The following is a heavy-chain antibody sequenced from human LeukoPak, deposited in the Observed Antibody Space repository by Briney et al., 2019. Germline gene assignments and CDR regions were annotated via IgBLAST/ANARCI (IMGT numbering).Heavy chain of an antibody. CDR1: GFTFSSYG. J-gene: IGHJ4*02. V-gene: IGHV3-33*06. D-gene: IGHD2-15*01. CDR3: AKDLEEYCSGGSCYSCDY. Sequence: PGGSLRLSCAASGFTFSSYGMHWVRQAPGKGLEWVGVIWYDGSNKYYADSVKGRFTISRDNSKNTLYLQMNSLRAEDTAVYYCAKDLEEYCSGGSCYSCDYWGQGTLVTVSS. CDR2: IWYDGSNK.